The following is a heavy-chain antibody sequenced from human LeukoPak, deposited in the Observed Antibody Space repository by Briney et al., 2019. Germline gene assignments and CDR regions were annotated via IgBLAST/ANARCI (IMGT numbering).Heavy chain of an antibody. D-gene: IGHD3-16*01. Sequence: SETLSLTCTVSGDSISYYYWTWIRQPPGKGLEWIGYIHNIGSTNYNPSLMSRVTISVDTSKNQFSLKLTSVTAAGTAVYYCARGSSAYPYHFDYWGQGTQVTVSS. J-gene: IGHJ4*02. CDR2: IHNIGST. CDR1: GDSISYYY. CDR3: ARGSSAYPYHFDY. V-gene: IGHV4-59*01.